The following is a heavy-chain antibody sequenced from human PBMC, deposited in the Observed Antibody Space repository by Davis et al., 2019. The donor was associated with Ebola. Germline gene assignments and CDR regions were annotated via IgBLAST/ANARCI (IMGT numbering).Heavy chain of an antibody. J-gene: IGHJ4*02. CDR1: GFTFSSYA. CDR2: IKQDGSEK. Sequence: PGGSLRLSCAASGFTFSSYAMHWVRQAPGKGLEWVANIKQDGSEKYYVDSVKGRFTISRDNAKNSLYLQMNSLRAEDTAVYYRARDAMTVLGILTFFDYWGQGTLVTVSS. D-gene: IGHD7-27*01. V-gene: IGHV3-7*03. CDR3: ARDAMTVLGILTFFDY.